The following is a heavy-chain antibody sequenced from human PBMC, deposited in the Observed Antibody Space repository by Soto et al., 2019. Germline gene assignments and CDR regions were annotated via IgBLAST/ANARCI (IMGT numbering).Heavy chain of an antibody. CDR3: ARDWCRSGWALDAFDI. Sequence: EVQLVESGGGLVQPGGSLRLSCAASGFTVSSNYMSWVRQAPGKGLEWVSVIYSGGSTYYADAVKGRFTISRHNSKNTLYLQLNSLGAEDTDWYYCARDWCRSGWALDAFDIWGQGTMVTVSS. D-gene: IGHD6-19*01. CDR2: IYSGGST. CDR1: GFTVSSNY. V-gene: IGHV3-53*04. J-gene: IGHJ3*02.